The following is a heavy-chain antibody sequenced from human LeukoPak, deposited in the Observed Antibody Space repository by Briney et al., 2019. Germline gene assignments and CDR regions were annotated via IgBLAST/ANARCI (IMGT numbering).Heavy chain of an antibody. CDR3: AKVTAAAVYYGMDV. CDR1: GFTFSSYA. J-gene: IGHJ6*02. Sequence: GGSLRLSCAASGFTFSSYAMSWVRQAPGKGLEWVSAISGSGGSTYYADSVKGRFTISRDNSKNTLYLQMNSLRAEDTAVYYCAKVTAAAVYYGMDVWGQGTTVTVSS. V-gene: IGHV3-23*01. CDR2: ISGSGGST. D-gene: IGHD6-13*01.